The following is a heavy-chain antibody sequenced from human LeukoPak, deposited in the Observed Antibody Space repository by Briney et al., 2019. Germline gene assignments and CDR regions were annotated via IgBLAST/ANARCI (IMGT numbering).Heavy chain of an antibody. J-gene: IGHJ5*01. CDR3: ARHGSGNDWFDS. D-gene: IGHD1-26*01. CDR1: GGSISSHY. CDR2: IYDSGST. Sequence: PSETLSLTCTVSGGSISSHYWSWMRQPPGKALEWIGYIYDSGSTNYNPSLSSRVTISVDTSKNQFSLKLSSVTAADTAMYYCARHGSGNDWFDSWGQGILVTVSS. V-gene: IGHV4-59*08.